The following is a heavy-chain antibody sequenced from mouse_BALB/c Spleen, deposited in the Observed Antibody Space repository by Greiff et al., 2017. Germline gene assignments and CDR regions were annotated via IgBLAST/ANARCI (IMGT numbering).Heavy chain of an antibody. CDR3: ARNTMIYYYAMDY. D-gene: IGHD2-4*01. V-gene: IGHV3-2*02. CDR1: GYSITSDYA. J-gene: IGHJ4*01. Sequence: DVKLVESGPGLVKPSQSLSLTCTVTGYSITSDYAWNWIRQFPGNKLEWMGYISYSGSTSYNPSLKSRISITRDTSKNQFFLQLNSVTTEDTATYYCARNTMIYYYAMDYWGQGTSVTVSS. CDR2: ISYSGST.